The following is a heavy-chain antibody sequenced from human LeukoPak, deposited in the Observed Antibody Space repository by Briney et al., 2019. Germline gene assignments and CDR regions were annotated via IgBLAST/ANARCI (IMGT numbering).Heavy chain of an antibody. CDR3: ARGVTTKDWFDP. CDR1: GGSISSYY. Sequence: SETLSLTCTVSGGSISSYYWSWIRQPPGKGLEWIGYIYYSGSTNYNPSLKSRVTISVDTSKNQLSLKLSSVTAADTAVYYCARGVTTKDWFDPWGQGTLVTVSS. CDR2: IYYSGST. J-gene: IGHJ5*02. D-gene: IGHD4-17*01. V-gene: IGHV4-59*01.